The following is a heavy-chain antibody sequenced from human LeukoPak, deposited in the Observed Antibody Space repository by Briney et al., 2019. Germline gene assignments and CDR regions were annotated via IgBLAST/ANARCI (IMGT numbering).Heavy chain of an antibody. J-gene: IGHJ3*02. Sequence: PSETLSLTCTVSGDSINYYYWSWIRQPPGKRLEWIGYISSSGSTKYNPSLKSRVTISVDTSEKQFSLKLSSVTAADTDVYYCARAPRGDAFDIWGQGTMVTVSS. CDR2: ISSSGST. CDR1: GDSINYYY. V-gene: IGHV4-59*01. D-gene: IGHD3-10*01. CDR3: ARAPRGDAFDI.